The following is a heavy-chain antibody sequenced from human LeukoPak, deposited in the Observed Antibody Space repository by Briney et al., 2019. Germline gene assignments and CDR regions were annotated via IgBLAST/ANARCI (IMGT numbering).Heavy chain of an antibody. D-gene: IGHD3-10*01. V-gene: IGHV3-43D*04. CDR1: GFTFDDYA. J-gene: IGHJ4*02. CDR2: ISWDGGST. Sequence: GGSLGLSCAASGFTFDDYAMHWVRQAPGKGLEWVSLISWDGGSTYYADSVKGRFTISRDNSKNSLYLQMNSLRAEDTALYYCAKASRGVVQNPDFDYWGQGTLVTVSS. CDR3: AKASRGVVQNPDFDY.